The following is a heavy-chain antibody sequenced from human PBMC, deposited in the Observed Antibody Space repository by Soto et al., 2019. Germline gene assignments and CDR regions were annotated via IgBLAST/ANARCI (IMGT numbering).Heavy chain of an antibody. J-gene: IGHJ6*03. Sequence: GASVKVSCKASGGTFSSYTISWVRQAPGQGLEWMGRIIPILGIANYAQKFQGRVTITADKSTSTAYMELSSLRSEDTAVYYCARDEVVVVPAAMESYYYYYMDVWGKGTTVTVSS. V-gene: IGHV1-69*04. D-gene: IGHD2-2*01. CDR1: GGTFSSYT. CDR3: ARDEVVVVPAAMESYYYYYMDV. CDR2: IIPILGIA.